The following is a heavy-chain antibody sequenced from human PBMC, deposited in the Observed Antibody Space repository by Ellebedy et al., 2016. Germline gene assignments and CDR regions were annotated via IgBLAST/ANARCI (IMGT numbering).Heavy chain of an antibody. Sequence: GESLKISCVASGFTFSSYWMHWVRQTPGKGLISVSRITPDGSGTGYADSVKGRFSISRDNAENTLYLEMNSLRAEDTAVYYCVRGSVTPGVDYWGQGTLVTVSS. CDR1: GFTFSSYW. CDR2: ITPDGSGT. D-gene: IGHD4-17*01. J-gene: IGHJ4*02. CDR3: VRGSVTPGVDY. V-gene: IGHV3-74*01.